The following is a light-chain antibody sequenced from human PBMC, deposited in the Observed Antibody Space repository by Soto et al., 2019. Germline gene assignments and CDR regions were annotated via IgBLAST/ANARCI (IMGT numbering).Light chain of an antibody. V-gene: IGKV4-1*01. CDR1: QSVLYSSHNNNY. CDR3: QHYNSYSEA. CDR2: KAS. Sequence: DILMTQSPHSLAVSLGERATINCKSSQSVLYSSHNNNYLAWYQQKPGKAPKLLIYKASTLKSGVPSRFSGSGSGTEFTLTISSLQPDDFATYYCQHYNSYSEAFGQGTKV. J-gene: IGKJ1*01.